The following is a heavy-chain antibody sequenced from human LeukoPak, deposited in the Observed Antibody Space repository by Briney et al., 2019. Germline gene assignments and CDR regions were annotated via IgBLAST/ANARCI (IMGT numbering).Heavy chain of an antibody. J-gene: IGHJ4*02. CDR1: GFIFSNYE. V-gene: IGHV3-48*03. Sequence: GGSLRLSCAGSGFIFSNYEMKWARQAPGKGLEWVSYISSTGSDIYYADSVKGRFTITRDNAENSLYLQLHSLRAEDTAVYYRARGGSSRFDQWGQGTLVTVSS. CDR3: ARGGSSRFDQ. CDR2: ISSTGSDI. D-gene: IGHD6-13*01.